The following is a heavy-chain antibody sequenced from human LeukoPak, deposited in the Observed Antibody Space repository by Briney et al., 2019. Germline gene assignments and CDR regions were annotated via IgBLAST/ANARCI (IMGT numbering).Heavy chain of an antibody. D-gene: IGHD6-19*01. Sequence: SETLSLTCTVSGXSISSYYWTWIRQPPGKGLEWIGYIYYSGSTNYNPSLKSRVTISVDTSKNQFSLKLSSVTTADTAVYYCARDPEWLGYFDYWGQGTLVTVSS. CDR1: GXSISSYY. CDR2: IYYSGST. V-gene: IGHV4-59*01. CDR3: ARDPEWLGYFDY. J-gene: IGHJ4*02.